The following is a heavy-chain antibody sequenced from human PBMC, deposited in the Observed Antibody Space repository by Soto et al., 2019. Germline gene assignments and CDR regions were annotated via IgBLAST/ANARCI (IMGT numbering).Heavy chain of an antibody. CDR2: ISAYNGNA. CDR3: ARDPNWNLRNYYYYYGMDV. J-gene: IGHJ6*02. V-gene: IGHV1-18*01. Sequence: ASVKVSCKASGYTFTSYGISWVRQAPGQGLEWMGWISAYNGNANYAQKLQGRVTMTTDTSTSTAYMELRSLRSDDTAVYYCARDPNWNLRNYYYYYGMDVWGQGTTVTVSS. CDR1: GYTFTSYG. D-gene: IGHD1-7*01.